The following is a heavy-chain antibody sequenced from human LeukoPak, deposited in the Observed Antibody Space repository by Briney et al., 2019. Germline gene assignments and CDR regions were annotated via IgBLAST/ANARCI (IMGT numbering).Heavy chain of an antibody. D-gene: IGHD3-16*01. CDR3: ARGWGGHGRSWGALDF. CDR1: GFNFNNYD. J-gene: IGHJ4*02. Sequence: GGSLRLSCAASGFNFNNYDFHWVRQVAGKRLEWVAGIGTVADTFYPDSVMGRFTISRENAKNSFYPQMNSLRAGDTAVYYCARGWGGHGRSWGALDFWGQGILVTVSS. CDR2: IGTVADT. V-gene: IGHV3-13*01.